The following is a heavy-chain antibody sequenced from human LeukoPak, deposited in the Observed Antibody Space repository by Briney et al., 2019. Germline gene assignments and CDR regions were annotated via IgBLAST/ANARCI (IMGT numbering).Heavy chain of an antibody. J-gene: IGHJ5*02. V-gene: IGHV3-48*04. Sequence: GGSLRLSCAASGFTFSSYSMNWVRQAPGKGLEWVSYISSSSSTIYYADSVKGRFTNSRDNAKNSLYLQMNSLRAEDTAVYYCARDTSPGYCSSTSCYWFIFDPWGQGTLVTVSS. CDR1: GFTFSSYS. CDR3: ARDTSPGYCSSTSCYWFIFDP. D-gene: IGHD2-2*01. CDR2: ISSSSSTI.